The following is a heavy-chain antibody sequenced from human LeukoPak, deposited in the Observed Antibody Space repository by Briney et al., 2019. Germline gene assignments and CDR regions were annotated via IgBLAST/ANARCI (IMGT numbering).Heavy chain of an antibody. Sequence: ASVKVSCKASGYTVTGYYMHWVRQAPGQGLGWMGWINPNSGGTNYAQKFQGRVTVPRDTYISTAYMELSRLRSDDGAVYYCAREVLLWFGELPDWGQGTLVTVSS. CDR1: GYTVTGYY. D-gene: IGHD3-10*01. CDR3: AREVLLWFGELPD. V-gene: IGHV1-2*02. CDR2: INPNSGGT. J-gene: IGHJ4*02.